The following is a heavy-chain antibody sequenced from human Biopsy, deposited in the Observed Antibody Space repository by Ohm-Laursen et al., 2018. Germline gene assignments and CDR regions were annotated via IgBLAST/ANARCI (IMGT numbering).Heavy chain of an antibody. Sequence: GTLSLTCSVSGGSITGYAWSWIRLAPGKGLEWIGYIYYSGGTKYNPSLASRVTFSVDMSKSQFSLKLYSVTAADTAVYYCARVEAGTYDALDIWGQGTLVAVSA. V-gene: IGHV4-59*01. CDR3: ARVEAGTYDALDI. D-gene: IGHD1-26*01. CDR2: IYYSGGT. J-gene: IGHJ3*02. CDR1: GGSITGYA.